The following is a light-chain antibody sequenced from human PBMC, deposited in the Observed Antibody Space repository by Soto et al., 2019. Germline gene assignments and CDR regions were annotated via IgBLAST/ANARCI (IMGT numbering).Light chain of an antibody. Sequence: QSVLTQPASVSGSPGQSITISCAGTSSDVGGYNYVSWYQQHPGKAPKLMLYDVSNRPSGVSNRFSGSKSGNTASLTISGLQAEDEADYYCTSYTSSISYFFGTGTKVTVL. J-gene: IGLJ1*01. CDR3: TSYTSSISYF. V-gene: IGLV2-14*01. CDR1: SSDVGGYNY. CDR2: DVS.